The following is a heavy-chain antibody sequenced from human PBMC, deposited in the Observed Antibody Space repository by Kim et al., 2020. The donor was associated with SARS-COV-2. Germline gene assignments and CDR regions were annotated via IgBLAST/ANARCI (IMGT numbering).Heavy chain of an antibody. Sequence: SETLSLTCAVSGGSISSSNWWSWVRQPPGKGLEWIGEIYHSGSTNYNPSLKSRVTISVDKSKNQFSLKLGSVTAADTAVYYCARALNYGDYVDFDYWGQGTLVTVSS. CDR1: GGSISSSNW. CDR2: IYHSGST. V-gene: IGHV4-4*02. D-gene: IGHD4-17*01. J-gene: IGHJ4*02. CDR3: ARALNYGDYVDFDY.